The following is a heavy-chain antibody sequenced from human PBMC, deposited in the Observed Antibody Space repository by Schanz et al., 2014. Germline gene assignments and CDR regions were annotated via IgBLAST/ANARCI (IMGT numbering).Heavy chain of an antibody. CDR1: GFPFSNPFSNA. D-gene: IGHD1-26*01. Sequence: EVQLVESGGDLVKPGGSLRLSCAASGFPFSNPFSNAWMSWVRQAPGKGLEWVSVIYSSGSTYYADSVKGRFTISRDNSNHTLYLQMNSLRADDTAVYYCAKELYSGSHYGWFDPWGQGTLVTVSS. CDR2: IYSSGST. V-gene: IGHV3-23*05. J-gene: IGHJ5*02. CDR3: AKELYSGSHYGWFDP.